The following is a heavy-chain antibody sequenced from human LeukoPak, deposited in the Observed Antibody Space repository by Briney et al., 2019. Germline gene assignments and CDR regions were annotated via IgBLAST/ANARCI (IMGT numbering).Heavy chain of an antibody. J-gene: IGHJ4*02. CDR2: ISRGSGSSI. D-gene: IGHD3-22*01. V-gene: IGHV3-11*01. Sequence: GVSLRLSCSASGFTFNNFGMTWIRPAPGKGLESVSHISRGSGSSIYYADSVKGRVSISRDNAKNSLYLQMNSLRAEVTAVYYCAKDRPPYYYDSSGFEYFDYWGQGTLVTVSS. CDR3: AKDRPPYYYDSSGFEYFDY. CDR1: GFTFNNFG.